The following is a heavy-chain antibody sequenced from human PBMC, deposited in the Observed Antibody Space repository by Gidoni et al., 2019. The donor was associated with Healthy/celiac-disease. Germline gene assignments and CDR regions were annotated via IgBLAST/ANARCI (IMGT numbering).Heavy chain of an antibody. D-gene: IGHD2-21*01. CDR1: GGSISSYS. V-gene: IGHV4-4*07. CDR2: IYTSGST. Sequence: QVQLQESGPGLVKPSETLSLTCTVSGGSISSYSWSWIRQPAGKGLEWIGRIYTSGSTNYNPSLKSRVTMSVDTSKNQFSLKLSSVTAADTAVYYCARDQDVQVLGDPRRGYYYYGMDVWGQGTTVTVSS. J-gene: IGHJ6*02. CDR3: ARDQDVQVLGDPRRGYYYYGMDV.